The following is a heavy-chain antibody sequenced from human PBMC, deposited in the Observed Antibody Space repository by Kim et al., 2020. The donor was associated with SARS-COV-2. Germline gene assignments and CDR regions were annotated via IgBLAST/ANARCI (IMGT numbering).Heavy chain of an antibody. D-gene: IGHD3-10*01. CDR2: ISANGRDT. V-gene: IGHV3-64*02. CDR3: TRIGNCGFYDC. J-gene: IGHJ4*02. CDR1: GFTFSGFS. Sequence: GGSLRLSCAASGFTFSGFSMHWVRQAPGKGLEYVSAISANGRDTYYADSVKGRFTISRDNSKDTLYLQMGSLRTDDMAVYYCTRIGNCGFYDCWGQGTLVTVSS.